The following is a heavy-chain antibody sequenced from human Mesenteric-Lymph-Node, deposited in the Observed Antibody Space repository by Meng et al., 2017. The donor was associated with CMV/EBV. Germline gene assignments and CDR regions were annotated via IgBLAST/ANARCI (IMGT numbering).Heavy chain of an antibody. CDR1: GFTFSSYG. CDR2: IRYDGSNK. J-gene: IGHJ4*02. V-gene: IGHV3-30*02. CDR3: ASQSSVPNSD. D-gene: IGHD4-23*01. Sequence: GESLKISCAASGFTFSSYGMHWVRQAPGKGLEWVAFIRYDGSNKYYADSVKGRFTISRDNSKNTLYLQMNSLRAEDTAVYYCASQSSVPNSDWGQGTLVTVSS.